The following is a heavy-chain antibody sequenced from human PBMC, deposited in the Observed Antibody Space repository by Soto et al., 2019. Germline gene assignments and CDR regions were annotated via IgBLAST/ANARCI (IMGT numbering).Heavy chain of an antibody. D-gene: IGHD5-18*01. Sequence: SVKVSCKASGGTFSSYAISWVRQAPGQGLEWMGGIIPIFGTANYAQKFQGRVTITADESTSTAYMELSSLRSEDTAVYYCASNTAMVPDAFDIWGQGTMVTVSS. CDR1: GGTFSSYA. J-gene: IGHJ3*02. CDR3: ASNTAMVPDAFDI. CDR2: IIPIFGTA. V-gene: IGHV1-69*13.